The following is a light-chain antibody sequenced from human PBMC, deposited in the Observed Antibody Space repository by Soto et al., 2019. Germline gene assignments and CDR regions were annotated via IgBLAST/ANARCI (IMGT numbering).Light chain of an antibody. CDR2: ASS. V-gene: IGKV1-9*01. CDR1: QGISSY. CDR3: QQLNTFPVT. Sequence: DIQLTQSPSFLSASVGDRVTISCRASQGISSYLAWDQQTPGKAPKLLIYASSTLQSGVPSRFRGSGSGTEVTLTIGSLQPEDFATYYCQQLNTFPVTFGQGTRLDI. J-gene: IGKJ5*01.